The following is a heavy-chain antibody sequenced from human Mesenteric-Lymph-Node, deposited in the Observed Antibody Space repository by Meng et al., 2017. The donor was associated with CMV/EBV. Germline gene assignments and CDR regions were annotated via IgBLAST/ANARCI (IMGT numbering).Heavy chain of an antibody. Sequence: ASVKVSCKASGYTFTSYYMHWVRQAPGQGLEWMGWINPISGGTIFSQKFQDRVTMTRDTSITTAYMELSWLRSDDTAVYYCARGTSLNYRDIEGPWGQGTLVTVSS. CDR1: GYTFTSYY. D-gene: IGHD4-11*01. V-gene: IGHV1-2*02. J-gene: IGHJ5*02. CDR3: ARGTSLNYRDIEGP. CDR2: INPISGGT.